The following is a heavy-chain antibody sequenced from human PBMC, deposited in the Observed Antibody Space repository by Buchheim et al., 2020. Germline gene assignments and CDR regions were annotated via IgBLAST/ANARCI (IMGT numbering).Heavy chain of an antibody. CDR3: ARGRRVTHLTGDDAFDI. CDR2: IDHSGST. J-gene: IGHJ3*02. D-gene: IGHD7-27*01. Sequence: QVQLQQWGAGLLKPAETLSLTCAVSGGSFTDYYWSWIRQPPGKGLEWIGEIDHSGSTNYNPSLKSRVVISVDTSKNQFSLKLTSVTDADAVLYFCARGRRVTHLTGDDAFDIWGHGT. CDR1: GGSFTDYY. V-gene: IGHV4-34*02.